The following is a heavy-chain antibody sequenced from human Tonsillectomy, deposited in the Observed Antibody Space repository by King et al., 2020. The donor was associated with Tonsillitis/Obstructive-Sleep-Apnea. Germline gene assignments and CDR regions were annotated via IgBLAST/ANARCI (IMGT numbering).Heavy chain of an antibody. CDR1: GYTFTSYY. CDR2: INPSGGST. J-gene: IGHJ6*03. CDR3: ARAGIAAAGSFYYYYYYMDV. Sequence: QLVQSGAEVRKPGASVKVSCKASGYTFTSYYMHWVRQAPGQGLEWMGIINPSGGSTSYPQKFQGRVTMTRDTSTSTVYMELSSLRSEDTAGYYCARAGIAAAGSFYYYYYYMDVWGKGTTVTVSS. V-gene: IGHV1-46*01. D-gene: IGHD6-13*01.